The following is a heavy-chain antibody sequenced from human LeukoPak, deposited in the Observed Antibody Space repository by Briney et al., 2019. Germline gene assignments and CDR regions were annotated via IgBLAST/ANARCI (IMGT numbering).Heavy chain of an antibody. CDR2: INGDGSVK. CDR1: GLTFSNTW. CDR3: ARDPAYGALDY. D-gene: IGHD4-17*01. V-gene: IGHV3-7*01. Sequence: GGSLRLSCAASGLTFSNTWMTWVRQFPGKELESVANINGDGSVKNHVDSVKGRFTISRDNARNSLYLQMNSLRAEDTAIYYCARDPAYGALDYWGPGTLVTVSS. J-gene: IGHJ4*02.